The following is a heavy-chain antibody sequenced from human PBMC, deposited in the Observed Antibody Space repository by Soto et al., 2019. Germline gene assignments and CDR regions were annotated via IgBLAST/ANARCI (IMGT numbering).Heavy chain of an antibody. J-gene: IGHJ4*02. V-gene: IGHV1-18*01. D-gene: IGHD1-26*01. CDR2: ISAYNGNT. CDR3: AREGSGSYYPYYFDY. Sequence: ASVKVSCKASGYTFTSYGISWVRQAPGQGLEWMGWISAYNGNTNYAQKLQGRVTMTTDTSTSTAYMELRSLRSDDTAVYYCAREGSGSYYPYYFDYWGQGTLVTVSS. CDR1: GYTFTSYG.